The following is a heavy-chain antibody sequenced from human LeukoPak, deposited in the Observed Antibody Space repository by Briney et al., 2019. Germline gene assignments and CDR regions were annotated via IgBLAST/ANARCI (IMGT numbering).Heavy chain of an antibody. Sequence: SVKVSCKASGGTFSIYAISWVRQAPGQGLEWMGGIIPIFGTANYAQKFQGRVTITADESTSTAYMELSSLRSEDTAVYYCARGLYDCSSTSCYSQAYYYYGMDVWGQGTTVTVSS. J-gene: IGHJ6*02. V-gene: IGHV1-69*13. CDR1: GGTFSIYA. CDR2: IIPIFGTA. D-gene: IGHD2-2*01. CDR3: ARGLYDCSSTSCYSQAYYYYGMDV.